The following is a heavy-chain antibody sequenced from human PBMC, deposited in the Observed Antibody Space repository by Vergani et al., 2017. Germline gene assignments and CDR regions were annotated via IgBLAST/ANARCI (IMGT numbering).Heavy chain of an antibody. J-gene: IGHJ4*02. CDR2: ISSSGSAI. V-gene: IGHV3-11*01. CDR3: AHISSSGFVDY. CDR1: GFTVSSNY. Sequence: VQVVETGGGLVQPGGSLRLSCAASGFTVSSNYMSWIRQAPGKGLEWVSYISSSGSAIYYADSVKGRFTISRDNAKNSLYLQMNSLRAEDTAVYYCAHISSSGFVDYWGQGTLVTVSS. D-gene: IGHD6-6*01.